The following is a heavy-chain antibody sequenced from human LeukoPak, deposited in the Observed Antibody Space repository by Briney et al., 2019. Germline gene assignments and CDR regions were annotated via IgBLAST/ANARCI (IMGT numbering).Heavy chain of an antibody. J-gene: IGHJ6*02. D-gene: IGHD3-3*01. CDR3: AKSNDFWSGYYYYYYGMDV. Sequence: GSLRLSCAASGFTFSNAWMSWVRQAPGKGLEWVSAISGNGGSTYYADSVKGRFTISRDNSKNTLYLQMNSLRAEDTAVYYCAKSNDFWSGYYYYYYGMDVWGQGTTVTVSS. CDR1: GFTFSNAW. V-gene: IGHV3-23*01. CDR2: ISGNGGST.